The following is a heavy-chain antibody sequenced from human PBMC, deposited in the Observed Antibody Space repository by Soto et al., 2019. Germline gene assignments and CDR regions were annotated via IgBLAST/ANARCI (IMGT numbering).Heavy chain of an antibody. V-gene: IGHV5-51*01. D-gene: IGHD6-13*01. CDR3: ARSGYRSNRYSFDP. Sequence: GESLKISCKGSGYSFTSYWIGWVRQRPGKGLEWMGIIYPSDSDTRYSPSFQGQVTISADKSITTAYLQWSSLKASDTAMYYCARSGYRSNRYSFDPWGQGTLVTVSS. CDR2: IYPSDSDT. CDR1: GYSFTSYW. J-gene: IGHJ5*02.